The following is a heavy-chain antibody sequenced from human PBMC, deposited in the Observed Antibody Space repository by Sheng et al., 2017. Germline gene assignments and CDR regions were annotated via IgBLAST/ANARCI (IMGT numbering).Heavy chain of an antibody. CDR2: INHSGST. Sequence: QVQLQQWGAGLLKPSETLSLTCAVYGGSFSGYYWSWIRQPPGKGLEWIGEINHSGSTNYNPSLKSRVTISVDTSKNQFSLKLSSVTAADTAVYYCASGRRVTILVVARSWFDPWGQGTLVTVSS. CDR3: ASGRRVTILVVARSWFDP. CDR1: GGSFSGYY. V-gene: IGHV4-34*01. J-gene: IGHJ5*02. D-gene: IGHD3-3*01.